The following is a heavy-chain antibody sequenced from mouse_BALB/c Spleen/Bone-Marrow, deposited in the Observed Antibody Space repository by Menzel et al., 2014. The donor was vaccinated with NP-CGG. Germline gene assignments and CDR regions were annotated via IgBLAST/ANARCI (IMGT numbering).Heavy chain of an antibody. CDR1: GYSFTGYT. Sequence: EVQLVESGPELVKPGASMKISCKASGYSFTGYTMNWVKQSHGKNLEWIGLINPYNGGTSYNQKSKGKATLTVDKSSSTAYMELLSLTSEDSAVYYCARGYGSSYWYFDVWGAGTTVTVSS. J-gene: IGHJ1*01. CDR3: ARGYGSSYWYFDV. D-gene: IGHD1-1*01. CDR2: INPYNGGT. V-gene: IGHV1-18*01.